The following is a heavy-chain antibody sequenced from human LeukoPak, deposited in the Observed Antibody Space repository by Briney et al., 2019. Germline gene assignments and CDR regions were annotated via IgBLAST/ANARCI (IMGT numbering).Heavy chain of an antibody. J-gene: IGHJ6*02. CDR1: GFTFSNYA. V-gene: IGHV3-23*01. D-gene: IGHD5-18*01. CDR3: AKGYSYGAYYYYGIDV. CDR2: LSGSGGRST. Sequence: GGSVRLSCVASGFTFSNYAMSWVRQAPGKGLEWVSALSGSGGRSTYYADSVKGRFTISRDNSKNTLYLQMNSLRVEDTAVYYCAKGYSYGAYYYYGIDVWGQGTTVTVSS.